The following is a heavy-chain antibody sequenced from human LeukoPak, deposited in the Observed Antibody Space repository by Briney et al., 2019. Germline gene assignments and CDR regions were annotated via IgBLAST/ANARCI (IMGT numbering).Heavy chain of an antibody. V-gene: IGHV3-30*04. J-gene: IGHJ4*02. CDR1: GFTFSSYA. CDR2: ISYDGSNK. D-gene: IGHD3-10*01. CDR3: AKRGVVIRVILVGFHKEAYYFDS. Sequence: GRSLRLSCAASGFTFSSYAMHWVRQAPGKGLEWVAVISYDGSNKYYADSVKGRFTISRDNPKNTPYLQLNSLRAEDTAVYFCAKRGVVIRVILVGFHKEAYYFDSWGQGALVTVSS.